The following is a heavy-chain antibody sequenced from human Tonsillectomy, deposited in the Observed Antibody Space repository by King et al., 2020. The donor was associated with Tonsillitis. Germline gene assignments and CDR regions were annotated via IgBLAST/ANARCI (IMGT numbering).Heavy chain of an antibody. CDR1: GFTFSSYS. Sequence: EVQLVESGGGLVKPGGSLRLSCAASGFTFSSYSLHWVRQAPGKGLEWVSSITSSSNYIYYADSMEGRCTISRDNAKNSLYLQMNSLRAEDTATYYCARVWVVRGVGAYDIWGQGTMVTVSS. V-gene: IGHV3-21*01. CDR2: ITSSSNYI. CDR3: ARVWVVRGVGAYDI. D-gene: IGHD3-10*01. J-gene: IGHJ3*02.